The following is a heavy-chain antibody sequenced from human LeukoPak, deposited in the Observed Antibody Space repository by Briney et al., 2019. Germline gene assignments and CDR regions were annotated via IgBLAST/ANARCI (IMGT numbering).Heavy chain of an antibody. CDR1: GYTFTSYG. Sequence: ASVKVSCTASGYTFTSYGISWVRQAPGQGLEWMGWISTYNGNTNYAQKLQGRVTMTTDTSTSTAYMELRSLRSDDTAVYYCAGKYSSSEDWFDPWGQGTLVTVSS. V-gene: IGHV1-18*04. D-gene: IGHD6-13*01. CDR2: ISTYNGNT. J-gene: IGHJ5*02. CDR3: AGKYSSSEDWFDP.